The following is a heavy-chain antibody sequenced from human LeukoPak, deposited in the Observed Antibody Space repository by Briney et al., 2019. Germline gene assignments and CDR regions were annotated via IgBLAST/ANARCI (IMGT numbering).Heavy chain of an antibody. Sequence: ASVKVSCKASGYTFTSYGISWVRQAPGQGLEWMGWMNPNSGNTGYAQKFQGRVTITRNTSISTAYMELSSLRSEDTAVYYCARGLYYGSGSYAQYYFDYWGQGTLVTVSS. CDR2: MNPNSGNT. CDR1: GYTFTSYG. D-gene: IGHD3-10*01. J-gene: IGHJ4*02. V-gene: IGHV1-8*03. CDR3: ARGLYYGSGSYAQYYFDY.